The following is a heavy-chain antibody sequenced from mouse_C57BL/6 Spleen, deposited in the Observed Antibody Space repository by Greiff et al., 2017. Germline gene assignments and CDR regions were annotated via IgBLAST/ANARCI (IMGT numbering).Heavy chain of an antibody. V-gene: IGHV1-53*01. CDR2: INPSNGGT. Sequence: QVQLQQPGTELVKPGASVKLSCKASGYTFPSYWLPWVKQRPGQGLEWIGNINPSNGGTNYNEKFKSKATLTVDKSSSTAYMQLSSLTSEDSAVYYWSRVGSSYAIDYWGQGTSGTVSS. J-gene: IGHJ4*01. CDR1: GYTFPSYW. CDR3: SRVGSSYAIDY. D-gene: IGHD1-1*01.